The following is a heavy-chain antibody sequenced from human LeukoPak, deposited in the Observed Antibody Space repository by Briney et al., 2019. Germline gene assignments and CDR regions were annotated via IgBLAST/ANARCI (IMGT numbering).Heavy chain of an antibody. V-gene: IGHV1-2*02. J-gene: IGHJ6*03. CDR1: GYTFTGYY. Sequence: ASVKVSCKASGYTFTGYYMHWARQAPGQGLEWMGWINPNSGGTNYAQKFQGRVTMTRDTSISTAYMELSRLRSDDTAVYYCARESRIAVAGNYYYYMDVWGKGTTVTVSS. CDR3: ARESRIAVAGNYYYYMDV. D-gene: IGHD6-19*01. CDR2: INPNSGGT.